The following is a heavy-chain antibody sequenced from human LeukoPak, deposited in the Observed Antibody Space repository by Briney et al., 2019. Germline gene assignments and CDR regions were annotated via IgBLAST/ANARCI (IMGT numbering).Heavy chain of an antibody. CDR1: GGSFSGYY. CDR2: INHSGST. D-gene: IGHD3-10*01. J-gene: IGHJ5*01. V-gene: IGHV4-34*01. Sequence: SETLSLTCAVYGGSFSGYYWSWIRQPPGKGLEWIGEINHSGSTNYNPSLKSRVTISVDTSNNQFSLKLSSGTAADTAVYYCARGLSVFRVDSWGHRKLVTVSS. CDR3: ARGLSVFRVDS.